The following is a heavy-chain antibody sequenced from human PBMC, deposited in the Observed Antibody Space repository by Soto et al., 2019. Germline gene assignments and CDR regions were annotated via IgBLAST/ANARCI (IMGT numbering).Heavy chain of an antibody. CDR2: INESGST. CDR3: ARGSGIVALPGELEDVNYDY. V-gene: IGHV4-34*01. J-gene: IGHJ4*02. CDR1: GQSFIGHS. D-gene: IGHD1-1*01. Sequence: QVQLQQWGAGLVKPSETLSLSCAVYGQSFIGHSWAWIRQPPGKGLEWIGEINESGSTYYNPSLKSRVTVSTDTSKNQFSLKLTSVRAADTAAYFCARGSGIVALPGELEDVNYDYWGQGTLVNVSS.